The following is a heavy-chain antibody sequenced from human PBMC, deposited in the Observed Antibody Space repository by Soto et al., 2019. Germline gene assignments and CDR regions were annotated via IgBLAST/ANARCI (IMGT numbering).Heavy chain of an antibody. CDR1: GFTFTSYA. D-gene: IGHD1-7*01. CDR2: ISNDGSNY. CDR3: ARGTTLAILDYGMDV. Sequence: QVQLVESGGGVVQPGRSLRLSCAAAGFTFTSYAMHWVRQAPGKGLEWVAVISNDGSNYYYADSVRGRFTISRDNTKNTLFLQMSSLRGEDSGVYYCARGTTLAILDYGMDVW. J-gene: IGHJ6*01. V-gene: IGHV3-30-3*01.